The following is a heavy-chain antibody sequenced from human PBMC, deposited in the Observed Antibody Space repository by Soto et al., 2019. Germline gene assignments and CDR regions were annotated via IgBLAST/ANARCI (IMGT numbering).Heavy chain of an antibody. Sequence: ASVKVSCKASGDTFSTYTITWMRQAPEKGLEWMGGIIPRSATSNYAQKFQGRGTITADESTGTAYMELSSLRSEDTAVYYCAREGPVLVPTTVNSDYYYYAMGVWGQGTTVTV. CDR2: IIPRSATS. CDR3: AREGPVLVPTTVNSDYYYYAMGV. D-gene: IGHD3-3*02. CDR1: GDTFSTYT. V-gene: IGHV1-69*13. J-gene: IGHJ6*02.